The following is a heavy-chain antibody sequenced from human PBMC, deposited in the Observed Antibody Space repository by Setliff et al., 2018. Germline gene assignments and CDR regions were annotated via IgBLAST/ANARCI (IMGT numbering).Heavy chain of an antibody. D-gene: IGHD3-3*01. CDR3: ARSYYNFWSGYYRVNWFDP. J-gene: IGHJ5*02. CDR2: IYTSGST. V-gene: IGHV4-4*07. Sequence: NPSETLSLTCTVSGGSISSYYWSWIRQPAGKGLEWIGRIYTSGSTNYNPSLKSRVTMSVDTSKNQFSLKLSSVTAADTAVYYCARSYYNFWSGYYRVNWFDPWGQGTLVTVSS. CDR1: GGSISSYY.